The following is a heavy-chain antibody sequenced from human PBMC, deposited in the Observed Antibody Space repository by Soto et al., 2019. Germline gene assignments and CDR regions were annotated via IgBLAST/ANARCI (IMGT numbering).Heavy chain of an antibody. Sequence: QVQLVQSGAEVKKPGASVKVSCKTSGYTFTSYHIIWVRQAPGQGLEWMGWISAYNTNTNYAQKFQGSVTMTTDTITSTAYMELRSLRSDDAAVYYWARHTPPTDYWGQGTLVTVSS. V-gene: IGHV1-18*01. CDR2: ISAYNTNT. CDR3: ARHTPPTDY. CDR1: GYTFTSYH. J-gene: IGHJ4*02.